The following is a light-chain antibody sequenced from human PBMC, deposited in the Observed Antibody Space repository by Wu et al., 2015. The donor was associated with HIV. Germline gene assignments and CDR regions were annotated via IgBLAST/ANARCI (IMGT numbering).Light chain of an antibody. CDR1: QTISSRY. V-gene: IGKV3-20*01. CDR3: QQSAKSPWT. J-gene: IGKJ1*01. Sequence: EIVLTQSPGILSLSPGERATLSCRVSQTISSRYLAWYQQKPGQAPRLLIHDTSTRATGIADRFSGSGSGTDFTLTISRLEPEDFAVYYCQQSAKSPWTFGQGQGGNQ. CDR2: DTS.